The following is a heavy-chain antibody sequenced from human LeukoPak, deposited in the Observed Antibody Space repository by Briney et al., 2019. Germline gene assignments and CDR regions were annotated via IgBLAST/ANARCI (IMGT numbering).Heavy chain of an antibody. J-gene: IGHJ4*02. D-gene: IGHD4-23*01. CDR3: ARRAGGYSHPYDY. CDR1: GFTFSSYG. CDR2: IRYDGSNK. V-gene: IGHV3-30*02. Sequence: GGSLRLSCAASGFTFSSYGMHWVRQAPGKGLEWVAFIRYDGSNKYYADSVKGRFTISRDNSKNTLYLQMNSLRAEDTAVYYCARRAGGYSHPYDYWGQGILVTVSS.